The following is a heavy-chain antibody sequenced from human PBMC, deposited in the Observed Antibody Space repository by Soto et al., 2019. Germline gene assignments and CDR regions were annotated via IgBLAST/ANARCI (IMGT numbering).Heavy chain of an antibody. CDR3: ARGRYSSSSSWFDP. CDR2: IYYSGST. J-gene: IGHJ5*02. CDR1: GGSISSGGYY. Sequence: QVQLQESGPGLVKPSQTLSLSCTVSGGSISSGGYYWSWIRQHPGKGLEWIGYIYYSGSTYYNPSLKSRVTISVDTSNNQFSLNLRSVTAADTAVYYCARGRYSSSSSWFDPWGQGTLVTVSS. V-gene: IGHV4-31*03. D-gene: IGHD6-6*01.